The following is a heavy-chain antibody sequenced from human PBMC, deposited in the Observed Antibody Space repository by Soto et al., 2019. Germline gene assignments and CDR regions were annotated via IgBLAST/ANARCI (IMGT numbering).Heavy chain of an antibody. Sequence: GGSLRLSCAASGFTFSSYARHWVRQAPGKGLEWVAVISYDGSNKYYADSVKGRFTISRDNSKNTLYLQMNSLRAEDTAVYYCARDRRHYYGSGISGYYYYGMDVWGQGTTVTVSS. CDR3: ARDRRHYYGSGISGYYYYGMDV. CDR1: GFTFSSYA. D-gene: IGHD3-10*01. V-gene: IGHV3-30-3*01. J-gene: IGHJ6*02. CDR2: ISYDGSNK.